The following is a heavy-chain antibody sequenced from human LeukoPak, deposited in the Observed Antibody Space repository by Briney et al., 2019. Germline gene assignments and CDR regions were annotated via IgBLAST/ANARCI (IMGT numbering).Heavy chain of an antibody. J-gene: IGHJ6*03. CDR3: ARARGDSYYYYYMDV. CDR1: GFTVYNNY. V-gene: IGHV3-11*04. CDR2: ITNSGSTK. D-gene: IGHD2-21*02. Sequence: PGGSLRLSCEASGFTVYNNYMGWVRQAPGKGLEWVSFITNSGSTKYYADSVKGRVTISRDNAKNSLDLQMNSLRAEDTAVYYCARARGDSYYYYYMDVWGKGTTVTVSS.